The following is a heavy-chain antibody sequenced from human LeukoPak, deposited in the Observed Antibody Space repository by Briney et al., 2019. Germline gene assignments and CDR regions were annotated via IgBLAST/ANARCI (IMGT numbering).Heavy chain of an antibody. CDR1: GFMFSSNW. J-gene: IGHJ4*02. Sequence: GGSLRLSCAASGFMFSSNWMSWVRLAPGKGLEWVANIKQDGTEEYYVDSVRGRFSISKDNAKNSLYLQMNSLRAEDTAVYYCARDPCHGALDYWGQGALVTVSS. CDR2: IKQDGTEE. V-gene: IGHV3-7*03. CDR3: ARDPCHGALDY. D-gene: IGHD2-2*01.